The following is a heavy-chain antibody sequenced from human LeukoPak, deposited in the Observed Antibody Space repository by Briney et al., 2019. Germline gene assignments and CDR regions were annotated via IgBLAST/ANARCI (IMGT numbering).Heavy chain of an antibody. CDR1: GYTFANYG. CDR2: ISAYNGNT. D-gene: IGHD6-13*01. Sequence: ASVKVSCKTSGYTFANYGISWVRQAPGLGLEWMGWISAYNGNTNYAQKVQGRVTMTTDTSTSTAYMELRSLRFDDTAVYYCARDQSVRLLQTSSTYFKHVFAIWGQGSMVTVSS. J-gene: IGHJ3*02. CDR3: ARDQSVRLLQTSSTYFKHVFAI. V-gene: IGHV1-18*01.